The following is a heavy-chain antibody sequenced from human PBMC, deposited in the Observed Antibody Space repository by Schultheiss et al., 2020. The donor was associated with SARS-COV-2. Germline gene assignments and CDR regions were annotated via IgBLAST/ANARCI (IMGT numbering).Heavy chain of an antibody. J-gene: IGHJ5*02. CDR1: GFTFRNYW. Sequence: GGSLRLSCAASGFTFRNYWMHWVRQIPGKGLVWVSYISSSGSTIYYADSVKGRFTISRDNAKNSLYLQMNSLRAEDTAVYYCARDGGSGGSGWYGWFDPWGQGTLVTVSS. D-gene: IGHD6-19*01. CDR3: ARDGGSGGSGWYGWFDP. V-gene: IGHV3-11*01. CDR2: ISSSGSTI.